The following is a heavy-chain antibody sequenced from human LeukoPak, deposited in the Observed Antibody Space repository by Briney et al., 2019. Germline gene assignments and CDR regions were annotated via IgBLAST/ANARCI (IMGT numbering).Heavy chain of an antibody. Sequence: GASVKVSCKASGGTFSTYAINWVRQAPGQGREWMGGIIPIIGTANYAQKFQDRVTIIEDESTTTAYMELTSLRSEDTAVYYCAILSLRGVFGDFWGQGTLVTVSS. CDR3: AILSLRGVFGDF. J-gene: IGHJ4*02. D-gene: IGHD3-10*01. CDR1: GGTFSTYA. V-gene: IGHV1-69*13. CDR2: IIPIIGTA.